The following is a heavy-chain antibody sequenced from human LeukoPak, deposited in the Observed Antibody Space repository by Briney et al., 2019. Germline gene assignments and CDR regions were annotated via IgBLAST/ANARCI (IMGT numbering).Heavy chain of an antibody. CDR1: GFTFSTYG. Sequence: GGSLRLSCAASGFTFSTYGMHWVRQAPGKGLEWVAVIWYDGSNKYYADSVKGRFTISRDNSKNTLYLQMNSLRAEDTAVYYCARDIGIAAAGTLDYWGQGILVTVSS. D-gene: IGHD6-13*01. J-gene: IGHJ4*02. CDR3: ARDIGIAAAGTLDY. V-gene: IGHV3-33*01. CDR2: IWYDGSNK.